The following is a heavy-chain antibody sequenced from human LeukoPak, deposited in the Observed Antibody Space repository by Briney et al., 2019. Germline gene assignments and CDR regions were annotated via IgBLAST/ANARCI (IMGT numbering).Heavy chain of an antibody. J-gene: IGHJ2*01. D-gene: IGHD3-16*01. Sequence: SETLSLTCTVSGGSISSGSYYWSWIRQPAGKGLEWIGRIYTSGSTNYNPSLKSRVTISVDTSKNQFSLKLSSVTAADTAVYYCARDRGYYDYVFDLWDRGTLVTVSS. CDR3: ARDRGYYDYVFDL. V-gene: IGHV4-61*02. CDR1: GGSISSGSYY. CDR2: IYTSGST.